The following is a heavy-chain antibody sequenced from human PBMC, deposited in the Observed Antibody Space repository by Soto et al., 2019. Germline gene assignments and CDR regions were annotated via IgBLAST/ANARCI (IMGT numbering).Heavy chain of an antibody. CDR3: ARDWVYGGHKEDSFDY. CDR1: GFTFSSYW. CDR2: INSDGSST. D-gene: IGHD5-12*01. Sequence: GGSLRLSCAASGFTFSSYWMHWVRQAPGKGLVWVSRINSDGSSTSYADSVKGRFTISRDNAKNTLYLQMNSLRAEDTAVYYCARDWVYGGHKEDSFDYWGQGTLVTVSS. J-gene: IGHJ4*02. V-gene: IGHV3-74*01.